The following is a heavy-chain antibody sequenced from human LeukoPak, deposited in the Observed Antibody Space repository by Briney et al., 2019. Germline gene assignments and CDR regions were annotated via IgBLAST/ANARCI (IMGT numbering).Heavy chain of an antibody. CDR3: ARDLAAARLDF. J-gene: IGHJ4*02. Sequence: PGGSLRLSCAASGFTFSNHGMHWVRQAPGKGLEWVANIWYDGSQEYYADTVKGRFTISRDISKNTLYLQMNSLRAEDTAVYYCARDLAAARLDFRGQRTLVTVSS. D-gene: IGHD6-6*01. CDR1: GFTFSNHG. CDR2: IWYDGSQE. V-gene: IGHV3-33*01.